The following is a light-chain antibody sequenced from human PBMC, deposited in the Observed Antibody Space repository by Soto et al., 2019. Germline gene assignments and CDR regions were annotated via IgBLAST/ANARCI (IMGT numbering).Light chain of an antibody. CDR3: QHHGT. V-gene: IGKV1-5*03. CDR1: QSISSW. J-gene: IGKJ4*01. Sequence: DIPMTQSPSTLSASVGDRVTITCRASQSISSWLAWYQQKPGKAPKLLIYKASSLESGVPSRFSGSGSGTEFTLTISSLQPDDFATYYCQHHGTFGGGTKVEIK. CDR2: KAS.